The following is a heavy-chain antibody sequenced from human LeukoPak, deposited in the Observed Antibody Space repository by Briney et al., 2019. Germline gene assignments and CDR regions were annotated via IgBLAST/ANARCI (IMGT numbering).Heavy chain of an antibody. D-gene: IGHD4-11*01. CDR1: GFTFSGSA. Sequence: GGSLKLSCAASGFTFSGSAMHWVRQASGKGLEWAGRIRSKANSYATAYAASVKGRFTIPRDDSKNTAYLQMNSLKTEDTAVYYCTIGAVTTDYWGQGTLVTVSS. V-gene: IGHV3-73*01. CDR2: IRSKANSYAT. J-gene: IGHJ4*02. CDR3: TIGAVTTDY.